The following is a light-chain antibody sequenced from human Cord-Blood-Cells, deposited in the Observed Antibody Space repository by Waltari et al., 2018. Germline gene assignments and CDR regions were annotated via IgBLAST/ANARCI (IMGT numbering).Light chain of an antibody. CDR1: QRVSSY. Sequence: EIVLTQSPATLSLSPGERATLSCRASQRVSSYLAWYQQKPGQAPRLLIYDASNRATGIPARFRGSWSCTAFPLTILILESEYFSVYYCQHRSNWPPYTFGQGTKLEIK. J-gene: IGKJ2*01. V-gene: IGKV3-11*01. CDR3: QHRSNWPPYT. CDR2: DAS.